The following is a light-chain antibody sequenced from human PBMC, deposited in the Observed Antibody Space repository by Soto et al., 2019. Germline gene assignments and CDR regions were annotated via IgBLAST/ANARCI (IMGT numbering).Light chain of an antibody. CDR1: SSVVGGYNS. Sequence: QTGLTKTEAVGESAGQSSTISSTGTSSVVGGYNSVSWYQHRPGKAPKLLIYDVSSRSSGVSSRFSGSKSDNTASLTTSGLQAEDEADYYCLSYTTTNTYVFGSGTKVTVL. V-gene: IGLV2-14*03. CDR2: DVS. J-gene: IGLJ1*01. CDR3: LSYTTTNTYV.